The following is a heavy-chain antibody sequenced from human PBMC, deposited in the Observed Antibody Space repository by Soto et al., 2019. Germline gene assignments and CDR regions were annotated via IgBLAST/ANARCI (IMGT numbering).Heavy chain of an antibody. CDR2: INHSGST. Sequence: SETLSLTCAVYGGSFSGYYWSWIRQPPGKGLEWIGEINHSGSTNYNPSLKSRVTISVDTSKNQFSLKLSSVTAADTAVYYCASDSSSWYIDYWGQGTLVTVSS. CDR3: ASDSSSWYIDY. CDR1: GGSFSGYY. V-gene: IGHV4-34*01. J-gene: IGHJ4*02. D-gene: IGHD6-13*01.